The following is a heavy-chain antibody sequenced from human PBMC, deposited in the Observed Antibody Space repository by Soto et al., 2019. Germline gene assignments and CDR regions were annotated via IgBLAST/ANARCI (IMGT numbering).Heavy chain of an antibody. J-gene: IGHJ4*02. Sequence: QVQFVQSGAEVKEPGDSVKVSCRASGYIFTSNDITCVRQAPGQGLEWMGWIRVRNGDTHYAPKFRGRVTVTRDTSTSTAYMELRSLRSDDTAVYYCARESRTWVDGVIGPGDYWGQGTLVTVSS. CDR3: ARESRTWVDGVIGPGDY. D-gene: IGHD3-10*01. CDR1: GYIFTSND. V-gene: IGHV1-18*01. CDR2: IRVRNGDT.